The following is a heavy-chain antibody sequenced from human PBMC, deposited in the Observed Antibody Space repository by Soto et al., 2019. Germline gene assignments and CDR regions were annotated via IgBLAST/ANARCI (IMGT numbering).Heavy chain of an antibody. J-gene: IGHJ5*02. V-gene: IGHV1-2*02. D-gene: IGHD2-15*01. Sequence: ASVKVSCKASGYTFTGYYMHWVRQAPGQGXEWMGWINPNSGGTNYAQKFQGRVTMTRDTSISTAYMELSRLRSDDTAVYYCARTIRYCSGGSCWNWFDPWGQGTLVTVSS. CDR2: INPNSGGT. CDR1: GYTFTGYY. CDR3: ARTIRYCSGGSCWNWFDP.